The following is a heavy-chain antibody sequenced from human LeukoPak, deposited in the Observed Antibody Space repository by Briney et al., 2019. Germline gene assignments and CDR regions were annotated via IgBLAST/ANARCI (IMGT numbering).Heavy chain of an antibody. V-gene: IGHV1-2*02. CDR2: INPNSGGT. CDR1: GYTFTGYY. D-gene: IGHD1-26*01. J-gene: IGHJ4*02. CDR3: ASRPDVGATADY. Sequence: ASVKVSCKASGYTFTGYYIHWVRQAPGQGLEWMGWINPNSGGTNYAQKFQGRVTMTRDTPISTAYMELSRLRSDDTAVYYCASRPDVGATADYWGQGTLVTVSS.